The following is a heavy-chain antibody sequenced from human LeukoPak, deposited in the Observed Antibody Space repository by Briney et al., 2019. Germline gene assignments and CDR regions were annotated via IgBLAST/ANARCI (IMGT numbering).Heavy chain of an antibody. CDR1: GYTFTSYG. CDR3: ARVRVTTFSIGYFDY. D-gene: IGHD3-16*01. J-gene: IGHJ4*02. Sequence: ASVMVSCKASGYTFTSYGISWVRQAPGQGLEWMGWISAYNGNTNYAQKLQGRVTMTTDTSTSTAYMELRSLRSDDTAVYYCARVRVTTFSIGYFDYWGQGTLVTVSS. V-gene: IGHV1-18*01. CDR2: ISAYNGNT.